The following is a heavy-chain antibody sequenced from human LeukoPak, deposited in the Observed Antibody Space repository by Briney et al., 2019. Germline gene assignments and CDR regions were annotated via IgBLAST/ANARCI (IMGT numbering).Heavy chain of an antibody. CDR1: GGTFSSYA. V-gene: IGHV1-69*05. J-gene: IGHJ1*01. Sequence: GASVKVSCKASGGTFSSYAISWVRQAPGQGLEWMGGIIPIFGTANYAQKFQGRVTITTDESTSTAYMELSSLRSEDTAVYYCATPPLTVAYVEEYFQHWGQGTLVTVSS. CDR2: IIPIFGTA. CDR3: ATPPLTVAYVEEYFQH. D-gene: IGHD3-10*02.